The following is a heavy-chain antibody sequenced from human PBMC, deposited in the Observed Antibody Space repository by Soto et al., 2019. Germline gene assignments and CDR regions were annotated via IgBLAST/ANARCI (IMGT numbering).Heavy chain of an antibody. V-gene: IGHV4-59*08. CDR3: ARHTRGYCISTSCQNPSGYYGMDV. Sequence: PSETMSLTCTVSSGPDSSHNWGWIRQPPGRGLEWIGYVYYTGDTAYNPSLRGRVTISVDKSKNQFSLKLSSVTAADTAVYYCARHTRGYCISTSCQNPSGYYGMDVWGQGTTVTVSS. D-gene: IGHD2-2*01. CDR2: VYYTGDT. CDR1: SGPDSSHN. J-gene: IGHJ6*02.